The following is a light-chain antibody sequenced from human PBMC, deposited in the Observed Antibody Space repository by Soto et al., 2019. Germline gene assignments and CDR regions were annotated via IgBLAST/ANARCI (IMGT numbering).Light chain of an antibody. J-gene: IGKJ4*01. CDR1: QTVRNNY. Sequence: EVVLTQSLGTLSLNPGERATLSCRASQTVRNNYLAWYQQISGQAPRLLIYDASSRATGIPDRFSGGGSGTDFTLTISRLEPEDFAVYYCQQFSSYLLTFGGGTKVDI. CDR2: DAS. CDR3: QQFSSYLLT. V-gene: IGKV3-20*01.